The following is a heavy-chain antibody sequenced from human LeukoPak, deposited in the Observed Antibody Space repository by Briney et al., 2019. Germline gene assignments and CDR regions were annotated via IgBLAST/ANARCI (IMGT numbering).Heavy chain of an antibody. V-gene: IGHV3-30-3*01. CDR3: ARDRSSSWYHLVDY. CDR2: ISYDGSNK. D-gene: IGHD6-13*01. J-gene: IGHJ4*02. Sequence: TGRSLRLSCAASGFTFSSYAMHWVRQAPGKGLEWVAVISYDGSNKYYADSVKGRFTISRDNSKNTLYLQMNSLRAEDTAVYYCARDRSSSWYHLVDYWGQGTLVTVSS. CDR1: GFTFSSYA.